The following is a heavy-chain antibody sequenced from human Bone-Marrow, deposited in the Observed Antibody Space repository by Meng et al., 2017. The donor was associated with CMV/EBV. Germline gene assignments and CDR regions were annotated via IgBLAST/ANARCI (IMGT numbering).Heavy chain of an antibody. V-gene: IGHV3-30-3*01. CDR3: ATQTSCSGGSCYEPYYFDS. CDR1: GFTFSSYA. Sequence: GESLKISCAASGFTFSSYAMHLVRQAPGKGLEWVTIISYDGSKKYYADSVKGRFTISRDKSKSTLYLQMNSLRAEDRAVYYCATQTSCSGGSCYEPYYFDSWGQGTLVTVSS. D-gene: IGHD2-15*01. CDR2: ISYDGSKK. J-gene: IGHJ4*02.